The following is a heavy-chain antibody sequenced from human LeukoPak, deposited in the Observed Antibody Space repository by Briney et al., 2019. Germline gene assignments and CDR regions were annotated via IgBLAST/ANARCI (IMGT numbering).Heavy chain of an antibody. D-gene: IGHD2-2*01. CDR2: ISSSSSTI. CDR3: ARDIVVVPAALLMDV. J-gene: IGHJ6*04. Sequence: GGSLRLSCAASGFTFSSYSMNWVRQAPGKGLEWVSYISSSSSTIYYADSVKGRFTISRDNAKNSLYLQMNSLRAEDTAVYYCARDIVVVPAALLMDVWGKGTTVTVSS. CDR1: GFTFSSYS. V-gene: IGHV3-48*01.